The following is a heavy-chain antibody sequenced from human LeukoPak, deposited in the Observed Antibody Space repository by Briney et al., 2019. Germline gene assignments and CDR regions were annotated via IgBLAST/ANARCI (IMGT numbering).Heavy chain of an antibody. Sequence: GGSLRLSCAASGFTFSSYAMHWVRQAPGKGLEWVAVISYDGSNKYYADSVKGRFTISRDNSKNTLYLQMNSLRAEDTAVYYCAREGGAPEYFDYWGQGTLVTVSS. CDR2: ISYDGSNK. CDR1: GFTFSSYA. J-gene: IGHJ4*02. CDR3: AREGGAPEYFDY. D-gene: IGHD1-14*01. V-gene: IGHV3-30-3*01.